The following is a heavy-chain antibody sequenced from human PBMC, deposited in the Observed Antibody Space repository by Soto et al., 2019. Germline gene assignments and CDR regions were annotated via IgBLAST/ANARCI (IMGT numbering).Heavy chain of an antibody. Sequence: QVQLVESGGGLVKPGGSLRLSCAASGFTFSDYYMSWIRQAPGKGLEWVSYISSSGSTIYYADSVKGRFTISRDNAKNSLYLQMKRLRAEDTAVYYGARGVAACRNPGYCGMDVWGQGTTVTVSS. V-gene: IGHV3-11*01. CDR2: ISSSGSTI. CDR3: ARGVAACRNPGYCGMDV. J-gene: IGHJ6*02. CDR1: GFTFSDYY. D-gene: IGHD6-13*01.